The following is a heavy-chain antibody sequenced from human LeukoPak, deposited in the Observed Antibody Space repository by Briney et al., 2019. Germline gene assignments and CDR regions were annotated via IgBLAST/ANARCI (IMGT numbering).Heavy chain of an antibody. CDR3: ARPYYGSGSYYSDPYFDY. D-gene: IGHD3-10*01. V-gene: IGHV4-39*01. CDR2: IYYSGST. Sequence: SETLFLTCTVSGGSISSSSYYWGWIRQPPGKGLEWIGSIYYSGSTYYNPSLKSRVTISVDTSKNQFSLKLSSVTAADTAVYYCARPYYGSGSYYSDPYFDYWGQGTLVTVSS. J-gene: IGHJ4*02. CDR1: GGSISSSSYY.